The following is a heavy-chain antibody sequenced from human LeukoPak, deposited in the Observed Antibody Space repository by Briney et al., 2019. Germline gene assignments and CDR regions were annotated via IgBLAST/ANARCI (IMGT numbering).Heavy chain of an antibody. J-gene: IGHJ4*02. CDR3: ARSGSSPYFDY. D-gene: IGHD1-26*01. V-gene: IGHV3-30-3*01. CDR1: GFTFSSYA. Sequence: GGSLRLSCAASGFTFSSYAMHWVRQAPGKGLEWVAVISYDGCNKYYADSVKGRFTISRDNSKNTLYLQMNSLRAEDTAVYYCARSGSSPYFDYWGQGTLVTVSS. CDR2: ISYDGCNK.